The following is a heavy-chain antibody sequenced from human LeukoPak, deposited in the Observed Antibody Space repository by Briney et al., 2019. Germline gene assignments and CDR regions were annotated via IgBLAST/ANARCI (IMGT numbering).Heavy chain of an antibody. J-gene: IGHJ4*02. CDR3: TRTGLVDFDY. Sequence: PGGSLRLSCAGSGFTFGDLGISSVRQAAGKGLEWVAFIRRTAYGGAAEYAASVKGRFFLSRDDSKSVVHLQMNSLKTDDTAIYYCTRTGLVDFDYWGQGSRVTVSP. V-gene: IGHV3-49*04. D-gene: IGHD1-14*01. CDR1: GFTFGDLG. CDR2: IRRTAYGGAA.